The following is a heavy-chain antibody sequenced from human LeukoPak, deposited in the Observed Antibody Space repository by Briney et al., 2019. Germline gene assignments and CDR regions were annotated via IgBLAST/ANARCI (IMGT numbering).Heavy chain of an antibody. CDR2: ISYDGSNK. V-gene: IGHV3-30*18. Sequence: GRSLRLSCAASGFPFSNYGMHWVRQAPGKGLEWVAVISYDGSNKYYADSVKGRLTISRDNSKNTLYLQMNSLRAEDTAVYYCAKDSRVSYFQHWGQGTLVTVSS. CDR1: GFPFSNYG. D-gene: IGHD3-16*01. J-gene: IGHJ1*01. CDR3: AKDSRVSYFQH.